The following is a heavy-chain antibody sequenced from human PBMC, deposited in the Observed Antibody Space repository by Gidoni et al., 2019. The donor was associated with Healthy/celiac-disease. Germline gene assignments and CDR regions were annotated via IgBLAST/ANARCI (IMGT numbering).Heavy chain of an antibody. CDR3: ARELYGTAMAYDY. Sequence: EVQLVESGGGLVKPGGSLRRSWSASGFTFSSYSMNWVRQAPGKGLEWVSSISSSSSYIYYADSVKGRFTISRDNAKNSLYLQMNSLRAEDTAVYYCARELYGTAMAYDYWGQGTLVTVSS. CDR2: ISSSSSYI. CDR1: GFTFSSYS. D-gene: IGHD5-18*01. J-gene: IGHJ4*02. V-gene: IGHV3-21*01.